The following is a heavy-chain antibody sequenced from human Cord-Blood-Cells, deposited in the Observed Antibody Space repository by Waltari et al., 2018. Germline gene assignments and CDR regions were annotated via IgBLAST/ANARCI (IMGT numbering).Heavy chain of an antibody. CDR1: VGTFSSYA. J-gene: IGHJ3*02. D-gene: IGHD1-1*01. CDR2: IIPIFGTA. V-gene: IGHV1-69*01. CDR3: ARGGLERQGDAFDI. Sequence: QVQLVQSGAEVKKPGSSVKVSCKASVGTFSSYAISWVRHGPGQGLEWMGGIIPIFGTANYAQKFQGRVTITADESTSTAYMELSSLRSEDTAVYYCARGGLERQGDAFDIWGQGTMVTVSS.